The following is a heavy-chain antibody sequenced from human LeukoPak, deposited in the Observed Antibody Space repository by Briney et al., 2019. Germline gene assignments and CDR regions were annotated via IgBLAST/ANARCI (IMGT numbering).Heavy chain of an antibody. CDR2: ISAYNGNT. J-gene: IGHJ3*02. D-gene: IGHD3-3*01. Sequence: ASVKVSCKASGYTFTSYGISWVRQAPGQGLEWMGWISAYNGNTNYAQKLQGRVTMTTDTSTSTAYMELRSLRSDDTAVYYCARDRFLEWLVGAFDIWGQVTMVTVSS. V-gene: IGHV1-18*01. CDR3: ARDRFLEWLVGAFDI. CDR1: GYTFTSYG.